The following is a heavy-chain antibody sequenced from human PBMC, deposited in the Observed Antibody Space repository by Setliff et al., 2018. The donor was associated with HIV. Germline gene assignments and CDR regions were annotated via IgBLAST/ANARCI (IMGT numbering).Heavy chain of an antibody. Sequence: SETLSLTCSVSGASVISGGYYWSWIRQHPEKGLEWIGYIYYTGNTVYNPSLKSRVTMSVDTPKNQFSLKLNSVTAADTAVYYCARGGGGYNSWWFGPWGLGTLVPVSS. V-gene: IGHV4-61*08. CDR1: GASVISGGYY. CDR2: IYYTGNT. D-gene: IGHD5-12*01. CDR3: ARGGGGYNSWWFGP. J-gene: IGHJ5*02.